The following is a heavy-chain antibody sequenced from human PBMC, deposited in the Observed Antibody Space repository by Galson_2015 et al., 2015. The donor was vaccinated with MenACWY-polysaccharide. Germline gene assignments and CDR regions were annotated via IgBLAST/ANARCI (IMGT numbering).Heavy chain of an antibody. J-gene: IGHJ4*02. Sequence: WIASIYQSGSTYYNPSLQSRVTISVDTSKNQFSLKLSSVTAADTAVYYCARVEKYSGSFYILYWGQGTLVTVSS. V-gene: IGHV4-38-2*02. CDR3: ARVEKYSGSFYILY. D-gene: IGHD1-26*01. CDR2: IYQSGST.